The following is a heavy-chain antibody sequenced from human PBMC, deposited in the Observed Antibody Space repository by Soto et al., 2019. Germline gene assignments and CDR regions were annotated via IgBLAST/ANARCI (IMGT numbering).Heavy chain of an antibody. CDR3: ARERYYGMDV. CDR1: GGSISSGGYS. J-gene: IGHJ6*02. V-gene: IGHV4-30-2*06. CDR2: TYQSGSA. Sequence: PSETLSLTCTVSGGSISSGGYSWTWLRQSPGKGLEWIGYTYQSGSAFYNPSLKSRVTISVDRSKNQFSLNLSSVTAADTAVYYCARERYYGMDVWGQGTTVTVSS.